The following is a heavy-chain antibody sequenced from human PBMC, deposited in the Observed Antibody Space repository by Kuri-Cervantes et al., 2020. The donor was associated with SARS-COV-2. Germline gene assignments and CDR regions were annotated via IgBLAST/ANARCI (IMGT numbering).Heavy chain of an antibody. CDR2: INGNGGST. D-gene: IGHD5-18*01. CDR1: GYTFTSYY. CDR3: ARVGGNNYGPADYLGMDV. V-gene: IGHV1-46*01. J-gene: IGHJ6*02. Sequence: ASVKVSCKASGYTFTSYYMHWVRQAPGQGLEWMGIINGNGGSTSYARKFQGRVTMTRDTSTSTVYMELSSLRSEDTAVYYCARVGGNNYGPADYLGMDVWGQGTTVTVSS.